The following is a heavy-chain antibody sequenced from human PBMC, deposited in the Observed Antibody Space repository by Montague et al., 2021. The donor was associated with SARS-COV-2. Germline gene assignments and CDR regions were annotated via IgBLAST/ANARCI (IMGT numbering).Heavy chain of an antibody. CDR1: VSSICGSY. J-gene: IGHJ4*02. CDR2: FCFNKNT. V-gene: IGHV4-59*01. Sequence: SETLSLTCSVFVSSICGSYWKWTRLPPSHGLESYADFCFNKNTNYNPSLNSRITISVDTPKNQFSLKLRSVTAADTAMYFCARAQTTSVIANCVNDFDYWGQGALVTVAA. CDR3: ARAQTTSVIANCVNDFDY. D-gene: IGHD1-1*01.